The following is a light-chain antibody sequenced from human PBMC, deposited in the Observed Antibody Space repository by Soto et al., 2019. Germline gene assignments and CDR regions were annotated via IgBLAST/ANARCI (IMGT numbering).Light chain of an antibody. CDR2: GAS. V-gene: IGKV3-15*01. Sequence: EIVMTQSPATLYLSPGERATLSCRASQSVSSNLAWYQQKPGQAPSLLIFGASTRATGIPARFSGSGSGTEFTLNISSLQSEDCAVYYCQHYNNWPPGTFGQGTKVDIK. J-gene: IGKJ1*01. CDR1: QSVSSN. CDR3: QHYNNWPPGT.